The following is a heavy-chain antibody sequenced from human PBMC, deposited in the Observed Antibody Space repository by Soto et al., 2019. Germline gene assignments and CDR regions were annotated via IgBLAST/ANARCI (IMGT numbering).Heavy chain of an antibody. CDR3: ARAPSIAVADDGWFDP. CDR1: GFTFSSYG. CDR2: IWYDGSNK. J-gene: IGHJ5*02. V-gene: IGHV3-33*01. D-gene: IGHD6-19*01. Sequence: QVQLVESGGGVVQPGRSLRLSCAASGFTFSSYGMHWVRQAPGKGLEWVAVIWYDGSNKYYADSVKGRFTISRDNSKNTLYLQMNSLRAEDTAVYYCARAPSIAVADDGWFDPWGQGTLVTVSS.